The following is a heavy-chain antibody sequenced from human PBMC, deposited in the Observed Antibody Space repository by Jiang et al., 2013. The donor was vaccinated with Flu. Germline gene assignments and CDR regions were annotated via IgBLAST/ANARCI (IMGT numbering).Heavy chain of an antibody. CDR3: ARDGIAAAGTGVGY. V-gene: IGHV3-53*01. Sequence: CAASGFTVSSNYMSWVRQAPGKGLEWVSVIYSGGSTYYADSVKGRFTISRDNSKNTLYLQMNSLRAEDTAVYYCARDGIAAAGTGVGYWGQGTLVTVSS. D-gene: IGHD6-13*01. J-gene: IGHJ4*02. CDR2: IYSGGST. CDR1: GFTVSSNY.